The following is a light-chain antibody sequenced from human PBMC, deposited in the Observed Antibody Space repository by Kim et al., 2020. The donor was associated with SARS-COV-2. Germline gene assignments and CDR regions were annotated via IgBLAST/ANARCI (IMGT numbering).Light chain of an antibody. CDR2: EVS. CDR3: CSYAGSSTSVV. Sequence: SITTSCTGTRSDVGGYNLVSWYHQHPGKAHKLMIYEVSKLPSGVSNRFSGSKSGTTASRTISGLQAEDEADYYCCSYAGSSTSVVFGGGTQLTVL. V-gene: IGLV2-23*02. CDR1: RSDVGGYNL. J-gene: IGLJ2*01.